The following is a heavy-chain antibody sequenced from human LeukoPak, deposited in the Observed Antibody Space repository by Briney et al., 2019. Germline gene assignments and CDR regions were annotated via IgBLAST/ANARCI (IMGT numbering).Heavy chain of an antibody. Sequence: PSETLSLTCTVSGGSISSYYWSWIRQPPGKGLEWIGYIYYSGSTNYNPSLKSRVTISVDTSKNQFSLELSSVTAADTAVYYCARDPSELRYFDWFPREEDNWFDPWGQGTLVTVSS. V-gene: IGHV4-59*12. D-gene: IGHD3-9*01. CDR2: IYYSGST. CDR3: ARDPSELRYFDWFPREEDNWFDP. J-gene: IGHJ5*02. CDR1: GGSISSYY.